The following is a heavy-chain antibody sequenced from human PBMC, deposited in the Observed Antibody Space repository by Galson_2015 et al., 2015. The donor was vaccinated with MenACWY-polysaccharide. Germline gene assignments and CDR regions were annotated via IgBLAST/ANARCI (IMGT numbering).Heavy chain of an antibody. CDR2: MHTSGKS. J-gene: IGHJ5*02. Sequence: EPLSPPCPVYGASITSLYCGWIRQSPAQGMEWIGYMHTSGKSKYNPSLERRVIISVDKSKTEFSLRLSSVTAADTAMYYCAAELYQLPYGWVDPWGQGTQVIVSS. CDR1: GASITSLY. D-gene: IGHD2-2*01. V-gene: IGHV4-59*01. CDR3: AAELYQLPYGWVDP.